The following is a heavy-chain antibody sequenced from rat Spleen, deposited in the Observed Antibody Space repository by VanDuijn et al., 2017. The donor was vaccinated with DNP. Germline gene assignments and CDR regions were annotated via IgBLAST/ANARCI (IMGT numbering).Heavy chain of an antibody. CDR3: VTRGLYGGYDH. V-gene: IGHV5S10*01. Sequence: EVQLVESGGGVVQPGNSLKLSCVASGFTFSDSAMAWVRQSPKKGLEWVATIIYDGSHTFYRVSGQGRFTLSRYNPKTTLYLQMDSLRSDDTATYHCVTRGLYGGYDHWGQGVMVTVSS. J-gene: IGHJ2*01. CDR2: IIYDGSHT. CDR1: GFTFSDSA. D-gene: IGHD1-11*01.